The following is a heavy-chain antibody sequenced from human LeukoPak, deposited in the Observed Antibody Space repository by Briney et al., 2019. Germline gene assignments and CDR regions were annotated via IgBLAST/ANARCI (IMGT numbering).Heavy chain of an antibody. Sequence: QPGVSLRLSCAASGFTFSSYWMHWVRQAPGKGLVWVSRISTDGGSTSYADSVKGRFSISRDNAKNTLYLQMNSLRAEDTAVYFCTRGLCSGGSCYSPLSYWGQGTLVTVSS. CDR1: GFTFSSYW. CDR2: ISTDGGST. D-gene: IGHD2-15*01. V-gene: IGHV3-74*01. CDR3: TRGLCSGGSCYSPLSY. J-gene: IGHJ4*02.